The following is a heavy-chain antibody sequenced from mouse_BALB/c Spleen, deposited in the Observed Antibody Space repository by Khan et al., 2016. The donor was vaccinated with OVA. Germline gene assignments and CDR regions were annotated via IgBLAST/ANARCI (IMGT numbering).Heavy chain of an antibody. D-gene: IGHD1-2*01. V-gene: IGHV1S29*02. J-gene: IGHJ3*01. Sequence: VQLQQSGPELVKPGASVKISCKASGYTFSDYNMDWVKQGHGKSLEWIGYIHPNNGVTGYNQKFKTKATLTVDTSSSTAYMELRSLTSEDSADYYCARSGYGSFAFWGQGTLVTVSA. CDR1: GYTFSDYN. CDR3: ARSGYGSFAF. CDR2: IHPNNGVT.